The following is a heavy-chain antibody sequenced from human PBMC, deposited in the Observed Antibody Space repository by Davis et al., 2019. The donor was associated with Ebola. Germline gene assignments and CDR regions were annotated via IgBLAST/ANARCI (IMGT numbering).Heavy chain of an antibody. CDR1: GNSFTSHW. V-gene: IGHV5-51*01. J-gene: IGHJ4*02. Sequence: PGGSLRLSCKDSGNSFTSHWIGWVRQMPGKGLEWMGIIYTGDSDTRYSPSFRGQVTISADKSISTAYLQWSSLKASDTAIYYCVRQSIETTGTFDYWGQGTLVTVSS. D-gene: IGHD1-1*01. CDR3: VRQSIETTGTFDY. CDR2: IYTGDSDT.